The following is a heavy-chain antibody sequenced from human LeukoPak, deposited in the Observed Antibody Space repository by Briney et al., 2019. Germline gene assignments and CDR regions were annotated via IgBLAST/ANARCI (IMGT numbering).Heavy chain of an antibody. CDR1: GFTFSSYA. CDR3: AKGGSYGITSWFDP. Sequence: PGGSLRLSCAASGFTFSSYAMSWVRQAPGKGLEWVSAISGSGGSTYYADSVKGRFAISRDNSKNTLYLQMNSLRAEDTAVYYCAKGGSYGITSWFDPWGQGTLVTVSS. CDR2: ISGSGGST. D-gene: IGHD1-26*01. V-gene: IGHV3-23*01. J-gene: IGHJ5*02.